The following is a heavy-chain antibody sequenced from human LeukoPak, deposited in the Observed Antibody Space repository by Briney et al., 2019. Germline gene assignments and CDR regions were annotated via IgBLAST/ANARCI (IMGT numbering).Heavy chain of an antibody. CDR3: ARSIYYYDSRGFDP. D-gene: IGHD3-22*01. J-gene: IGHJ5*02. CDR1: GYTFTGYY. V-gene: IGHV1-2*04. CDR2: INPNSGGT. Sequence: GASVTVSCKASGYTFTGYYMHWVRQAPGQGLEWMGWINPNSGGTNYAQKFQGWVTMTRDTSISTAYMELSRLRSDDTAVYYCARSIYYYDSRGFDPWGQGTLVTVSS.